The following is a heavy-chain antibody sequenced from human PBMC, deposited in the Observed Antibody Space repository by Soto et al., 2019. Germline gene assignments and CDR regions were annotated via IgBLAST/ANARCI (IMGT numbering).Heavy chain of an antibody. Sequence: GGSLRLSCAASGFTFSSYAMSWVRQAPGKGLEWVSAISGSGGSTYYADSVKGRFTISRDNSKNTLYLQMNSLRAEDTAVYYCAKLGGYSPEDFDWLLSGLYFDYWGQGTLVTVSS. CDR2: ISGSGGST. CDR1: GFTFSSYA. V-gene: IGHV3-23*01. J-gene: IGHJ4*02. CDR3: AKLGGYSPEDFDWLLSGLYFDY. D-gene: IGHD3-9*01.